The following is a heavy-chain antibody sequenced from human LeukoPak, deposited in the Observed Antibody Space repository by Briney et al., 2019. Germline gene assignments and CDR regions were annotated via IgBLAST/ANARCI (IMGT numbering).Heavy chain of an antibody. V-gene: IGHV3-23*01. CDR2: ISGSGGST. CDR3: AKGGVDYYYYYYMDV. Sequence: GGSLRLSCAASGFTFSSYAMHWVRQAPGKGLEWVSAISGSGGSTYYADSVKGRFTISRDNSKNTLYLQMNSLRAEDTAVYYCAKGGVDYYYYYYMDVWGKGTTVTISS. J-gene: IGHJ6*03. D-gene: IGHD3-10*01. CDR1: GFTFSSYA.